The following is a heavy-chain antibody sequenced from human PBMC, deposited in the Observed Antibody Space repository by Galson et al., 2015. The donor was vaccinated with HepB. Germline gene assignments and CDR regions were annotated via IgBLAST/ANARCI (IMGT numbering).Heavy chain of an antibody. CDR3: AKDFGYTYGCLDY. CDR2: ISGSGGST. CDR1: GFSFSDYA. Sequence: SLRLSCAASGFSFSDYAMRWVRQAPGKGLEWVSVISGSGGSTYYADSVKGRFTISRDNSKNTLYLQMNSLRVEDTAVYFCAKDFGYTYGCLDYWGQGTLVTVSS. V-gene: IGHV3-23*01. D-gene: IGHD5-18*01. J-gene: IGHJ4*02.